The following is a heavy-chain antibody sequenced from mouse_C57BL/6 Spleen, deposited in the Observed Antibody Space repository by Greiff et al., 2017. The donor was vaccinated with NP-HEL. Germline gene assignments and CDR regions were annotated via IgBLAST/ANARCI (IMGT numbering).Heavy chain of an antibody. CDR1: GYTFTSYW. Sequence: VQLQQSGAELVKPGASVKMSCKASGYTFTSYWITWVKQRPGQGLEWIGDIYPGSGSTNYNEKFKSKATLTVVTSSSTAYMQLSSLASEDSAISYCVSDYDGLYWYCYVWGTETTVTVSS. CDR2: IYPGSGST. J-gene: IGHJ1*03. CDR3: VSDYDGLYWYCYV. D-gene: IGHD2-4*01. V-gene: IGHV1-55*01.